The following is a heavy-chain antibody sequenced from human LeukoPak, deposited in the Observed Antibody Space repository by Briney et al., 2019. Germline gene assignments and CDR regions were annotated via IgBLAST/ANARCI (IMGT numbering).Heavy chain of an antibody. Sequence: SETLSLTCAVYGGSFSGYYWSWIRQPPGKGLEWIGEINHSGSTNYNPSLKSRVAISVDTSKNQFSLKLSSVTAADTAVYYCARQATLTNDAFDIWGQGTMVTVSS. D-gene: IGHD3-3*01. J-gene: IGHJ3*02. CDR3: ARQATLTNDAFDI. CDR1: GGSFSGYY. CDR2: INHSGST. V-gene: IGHV4-34*01.